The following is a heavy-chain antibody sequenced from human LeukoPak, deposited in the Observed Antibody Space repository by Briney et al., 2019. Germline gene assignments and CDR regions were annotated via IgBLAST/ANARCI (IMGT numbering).Heavy chain of an antibody. CDR3: ARENGSSWYQNNWFDP. V-gene: IGHV3-7*01. D-gene: IGHD6-13*01. J-gene: IGHJ5*02. CDR2: IKQDGSEK. Sequence: GGSLRLSCAASGFTFSSYWMSWVRQAPGKGLEWVANIKQDGSEKYYVDSVEGRFTISRDNAKNSLYLQMNSLRAEDTAVCYCARENGSSWYQNNWFDPWGQGTLVTVSS. CDR1: GFTFSSYW.